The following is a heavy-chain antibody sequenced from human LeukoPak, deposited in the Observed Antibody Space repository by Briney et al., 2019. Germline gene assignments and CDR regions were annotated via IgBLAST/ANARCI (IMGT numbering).Heavy chain of an antibody. Sequence: GSLRLSCAASGFTFSIYWMSWVRQAPGKGLEWIGYIYYTGSTNYNPSLRSRVTISVDTSKNQLSLKLTSVTPADTAVYYCARKAAAGIPPLYNWFDPWGQGTLVTVSA. CDR1: GFTFSIYW. CDR3: ARKAAAGIPPLYNWFDP. CDR2: IYYTGST. V-gene: IGHV4-59*01. D-gene: IGHD6-13*01. J-gene: IGHJ5*02.